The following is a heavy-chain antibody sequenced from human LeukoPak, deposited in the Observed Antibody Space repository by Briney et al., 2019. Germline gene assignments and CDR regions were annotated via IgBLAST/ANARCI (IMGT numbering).Heavy chain of an antibody. CDR3: ATSGKSGYVRGFDY. CDR2: FDPGDGET. V-gene: IGHV1-24*01. Sequence: ASVKVSCKVSGYTLTELSMHWVRQAPGKGLEWMGGFDPGDGETIYAQKFQGRVTMTEDTSTDTAYMELSSLRSEDAAVYYCATSGKSGYVRGFDYWGQGTLVTVSS. J-gene: IGHJ4*02. CDR1: GYTLTELS. D-gene: IGHD5-18*01.